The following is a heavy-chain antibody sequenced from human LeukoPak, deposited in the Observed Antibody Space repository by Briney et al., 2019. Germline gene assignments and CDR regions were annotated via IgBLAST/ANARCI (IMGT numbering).Heavy chain of an antibody. Sequence: GGSLRLSCAASGFTFSDYTNWVRQAPGKGLEWVSYITDSGNTIHYADSVKGRFTISRDNAKNSLYLQMNSLRAEDTAVYYCARSIGLTGGGVDVWGQGTTVTVSS. J-gene: IGHJ6*02. V-gene: IGHV3-11*01. CDR3: ARSIGLTGGGVDV. CDR1: GFTFSDY. CDR2: ITDSGNTI. D-gene: IGHD3-9*01.